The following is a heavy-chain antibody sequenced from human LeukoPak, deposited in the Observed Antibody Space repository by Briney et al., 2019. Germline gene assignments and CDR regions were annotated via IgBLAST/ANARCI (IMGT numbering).Heavy chain of an antibody. J-gene: IGHJ5*02. CDR2: ISAYNGNT. CDR1: GYTFTSYG. Sequence: ASVKVSCKASGYTFTSYGISWVRQAPGQGLEWMGWISAYNGNTNYAQKLQGRVTITADDSTTTVYMEVKGLRFEDTATYYCARVRMSAAALSWFDPWGQGTLVTISS. CDR3: ARVRMSAAALSWFDP. D-gene: IGHD3-3*01. V-gene: IGHV1-18*01.